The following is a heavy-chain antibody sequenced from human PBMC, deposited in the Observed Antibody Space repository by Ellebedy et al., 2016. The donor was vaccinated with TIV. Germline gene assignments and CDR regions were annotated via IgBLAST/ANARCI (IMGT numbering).Heavy chain of an antibody. CDR1: GYTFTSYY. Sequence: AASVKVSCKASGYTFTSYYMHWVRQAPGQGLEGMGIINPSGGSTTYAQKLQGRVTMTRDTSTSTVYMQLSSLRSEDTAVYYCARARSSGWLHTPDYWGQGTLVTVSS. V-gene: IGHV1-46*04. J-gene: IGHJ4*02. D-gene: IGHD6-19*01. CDR3: ARARSSGWLHTPDY. CDR2: INPSGGST.